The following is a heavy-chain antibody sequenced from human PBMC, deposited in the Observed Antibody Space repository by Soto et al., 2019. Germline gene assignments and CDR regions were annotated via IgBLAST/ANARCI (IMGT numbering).Heavy chain of an antibody. D-gene: IGHD3-10*01. CDR2: IYYSGST. V-gene: IGHV4-39*01. Sequence: QLQLQDSGPGLVKTSETLSLTCTVSGGSISSSSYYWGWIRQPPGKGLEWIGSIYYSGSTYYNPFFKRRVTISVDTSKNQFSLKMSSVTAADTAVYYCARRKGWFWNYYYYYYMDVCGKGTTVTVSS. CDR1: GGSISSSSYY. J-gene: IGHJ6*03. CDR3: ARRKGWFWNYYYYYYMDV.